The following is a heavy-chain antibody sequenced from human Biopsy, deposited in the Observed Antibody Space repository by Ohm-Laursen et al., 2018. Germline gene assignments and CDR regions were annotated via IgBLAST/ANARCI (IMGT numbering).Heavy chain of an antibody. V-gene: IGHV4-61*01. Sequence: SGTLSLTCTVSGDSLTSGPENWSWIRQSPGQGLVYIGFIYSGGNTNYNPSLKNRVTMSVDTSKNQFYLKLYSVTAADTAVYYCARGRRTSGWPYFDNWGQGALVIVSP. CDR1: GDSLTSGPEN. CDR3: ARGRRTSGWPYFDN. D-gene: IGHD6-19*01. CDR2: IYSGGNT. J-gene: IGHJ4*02.